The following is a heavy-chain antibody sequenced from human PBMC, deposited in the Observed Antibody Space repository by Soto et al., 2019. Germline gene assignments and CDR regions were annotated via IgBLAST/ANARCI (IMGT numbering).Heavy chain of an antibody. CDR2: IWYDGSNK. D-gene: IGHD6-13*01. V-gene: IGHV3-33*01. Sequence: QVQLVESGGGVVQPGRSLRLSCAASGFTFSSYGMHWVRRAPGKGLEWVAVIWYDGSNKYYADSVKGRFTISRDNSKNTLYLQMNSLRAEDTAVYYCARGSSTYGMDVWGQGTTVTVSS. CDR3: ARGSSTYGMDV. J-gene: IGHJ6*02. CDR1: GFTFSSYG.